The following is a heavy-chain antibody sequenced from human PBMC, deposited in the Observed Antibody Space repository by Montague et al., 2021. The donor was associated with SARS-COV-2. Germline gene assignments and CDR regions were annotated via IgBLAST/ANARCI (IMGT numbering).Heavy chain of an antibody. V-gene: IGHV3-23*01. Sequence: SLRLSCAASGFTFSSYAMIWVRQAPGKGLEWVSTISSTGGSTYYADSVKGRFIISRDNSRNTVYMQMNNLRAEDTAVYYCAKGFTYYFASGGYPNYFDPWGQGTLASVSS. CDR2: ISSTGGST. CDR1: GFTFSSYA. CDR3: AKGFTYYFASGGYPNYFDP. D-gene: IGHD3-10*01. J-gene: IGHJ5*02.